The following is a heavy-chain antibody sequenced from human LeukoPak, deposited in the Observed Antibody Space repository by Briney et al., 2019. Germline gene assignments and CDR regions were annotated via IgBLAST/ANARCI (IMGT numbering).Heavy chain of an antibody. CDR2: IYSSGST. Sequence: SETLSLTCTVSGGSISSYYWSWIRQPAGKGLEWIGRIYSSGSTNYNPSLKSRVTMSVDTSKNQFSLKLSSVTAADTAVYYCAREPVSSSSWYMAFGWFNPWGQGTLVTVSS. J-gene: IGHJ5*02. CDR3: AREPVSSSSWYMAFGWFNP. D-gene: IGHD6-13*01. V-gene: IGHV4-4*07. CDR1: GGSISSYY.